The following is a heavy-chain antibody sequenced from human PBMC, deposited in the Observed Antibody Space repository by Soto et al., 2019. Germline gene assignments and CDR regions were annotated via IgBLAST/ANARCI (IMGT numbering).Heavy chain of an antibody. V-gene: IGHV4-39*07. CDR3: ARGSYYYDSSGHYHY. D-gene: IGHD3-22*01. CDR2: IYYSGST. CDR1: GGSISSSSFH. Sequence: ASETLSLTCTVSGGSISSSSFHWGWIRQPPGKGLEWIGSIYYSGSTYYSPSLKSRVTISVDTSKNQFSLKLSSVTAADTAVYYCARGSYYYDSSGHYHYWGQGTLVTVSS. J-gene: IGHJ4*02.